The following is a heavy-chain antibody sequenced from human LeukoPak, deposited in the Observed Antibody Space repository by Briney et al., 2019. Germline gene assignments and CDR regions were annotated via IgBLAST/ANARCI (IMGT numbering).Heavy chain of an antibody. J-gene: IGHJ5*02. Sequence: ASVKVSCKASGYTFTAYYMAWVRQAPGQGLEWMGRINPNSGGTNYAQKFQGRATMTRDTSISTAYMELSRLRSDDTAVYYCATDDSSGYYSGPWGQGTLVTVSS. D-gene: IGHD3-22*01. V-gene: IGHV1-2*06. CDR3: ATDDSSGYYSGP. CDR1: GYTFTAYY. CDR2: INPNSGGT.